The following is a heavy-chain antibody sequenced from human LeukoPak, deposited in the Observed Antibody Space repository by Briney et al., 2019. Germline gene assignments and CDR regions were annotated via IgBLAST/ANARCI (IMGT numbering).Heavy chain of an antibody. D-gene: IGHD6-19*01. CDR2: IYYSGST. CDR1: GGSISSYY. CDR3: ARGGIAVAATLSYYYYYGMDV. V-gene: IGHV4-59*01. J-gene: IGHJ6*02. Sequence: SETLSLTCTVSGGSISSYYWSWIRQPPGKGLEWVGYIYYSGSTNYNPSLKSRVTISVDTSKNQSSLKLSSVTAADTAVYYCARGGIAVAATLSYYYYYGMDVWGQGTTVTVSS.